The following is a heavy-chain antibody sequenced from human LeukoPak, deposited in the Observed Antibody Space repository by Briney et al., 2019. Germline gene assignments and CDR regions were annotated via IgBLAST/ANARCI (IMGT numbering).Heavy chain of an antibody. V-gene: IGHV4-31*03. J-gene: IGHJ4*02. CDR2: IYYSGST. D-gene: IGHD6-19*01. CDR1: GGSISSGGYY. CDR3: ARGLLGRYSSGWEYYFDY. Sequence: SETLSLTCTVSGGSISSGGYYWSWIRQHPGKGLEWIGYIYYSGSTYYSPSLKSRVTISVDTSKNQFSLKLSSVTAADTAVYYCARGLLGRYSSGWEYYFDYWGQGTLVTVSS.